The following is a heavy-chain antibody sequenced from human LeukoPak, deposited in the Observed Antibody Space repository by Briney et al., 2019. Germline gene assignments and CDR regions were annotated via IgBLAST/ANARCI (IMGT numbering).Heavy chain of an antibody. CDR3: ARQDSSSWYLGYGMDV. D-gene: IGHD6-13*01. CDR2: ISAHNGNT. CDR1: GYTLASYG. V-gene: IGHV1-18*01. Sequence: GASVKVSCKASGYTLASYGISWVRQAPGQGLEWMGWISAHNGNTNYAQQLQGRVTMTTDTSTSTAYMELRGLRSDDTAVYYCARQDSSSWYLGYGMDVWGQGTTVTVSS. J-gene: IGHJ6*02.